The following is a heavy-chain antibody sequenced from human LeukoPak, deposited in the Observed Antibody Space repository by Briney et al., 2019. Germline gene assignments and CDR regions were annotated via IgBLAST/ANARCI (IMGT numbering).Heavy chain of an antibody. D-gene: IGHD3-3*01. V-gene: IGHV3-33*08. CDR3: ARDFWSGYYDY. Sequence: GGSLRLSCAASGFTFSSYAMHWVRQAPGKGLEWVAVIWYDGSNKYYADSVKGRFTISRDNSKNTVYLQMNSLRAEDTAVYHCARDFWSGYYDYWGQGTLVNVSS. CDR2: IWYDGSNK. CDR1: GFTFSSYA. J-gene: IGHJ4*02.